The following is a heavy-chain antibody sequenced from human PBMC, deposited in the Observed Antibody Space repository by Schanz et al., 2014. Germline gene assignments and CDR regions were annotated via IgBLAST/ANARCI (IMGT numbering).Heavy chain of an antibody. CDR3: AKHLLYGAPMPLNHLDY. D-gene: IGHD2-2*01. CDR2: SSGSGGST. V-gene: IGHV3-23*01. J-gene: IGHJ4*02. Sequence: EVQLLESGGGLVQPGGSLRLSCAASGFTFSSYAMSWVRQAPGKGLEWVSGSSGSGGSTYYADSVKGRFTISRDNSKNTLYLQMNSLRAEDTSVYYCAKHLLYGAPMPLNHLDYWGQGTLVTVSS. CDR1: GFTFSSYA.